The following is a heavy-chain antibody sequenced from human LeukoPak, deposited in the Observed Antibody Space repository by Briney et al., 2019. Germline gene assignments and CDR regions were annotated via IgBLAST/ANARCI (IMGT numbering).Heavy chain of an antibody. CDR1: GFTFSSYA. D-gene: IGHD3-10*01. J-gene: IGHJ6*02. Sequence: PGGSLRLSCAASGFTFSSYAMSWVRQAPGKGLEWVSAISGGGGSTYYADSVKGRFTISSDTSKNTLHLQMNSLRAEDTAVYFCAKGRGLNLYGMDVWGQGTTVTVSS. CDR3: AKGRGLNLYGMDV. CDR2: ISGGGGST. V-gene: IGHV3-23*01.